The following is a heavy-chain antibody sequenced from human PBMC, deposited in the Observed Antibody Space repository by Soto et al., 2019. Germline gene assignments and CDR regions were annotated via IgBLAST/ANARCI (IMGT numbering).Heavy chain of an antibody. V-gene: IGHV2-5*02. J-gene: IGHJ4*02. Sequence: SGPTLVNPTQTLTLTCTFSGFSLSTSGVGVGWIRQPPGKALEWLALIYWDDDKRYSPSLKSRLTITKDTSKNQVVLTMTNMDPVDTATYYCAHRGGKWNYDILTGYYPFDYWGQGTLVTVSS. CDR1: GFSLSTSGVG. D-gene: IGHD3-9*01. CDR3: AHRGGKWNYDILTGYYPFDY. CDR2: IYWDDDK.